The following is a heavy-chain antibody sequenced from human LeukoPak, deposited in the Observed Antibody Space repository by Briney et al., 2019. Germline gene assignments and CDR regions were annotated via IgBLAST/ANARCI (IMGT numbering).Heavy chain of an antibody. CDR2: INPNSGGT. J-gene: IGHJ4*02. Sequence: ASVKVSCKASGGTFRNSAISWVRQAPGQGLEWMGWINPNSGGTNYAQKFQGRVTMTRDTSISTAYMELSRLRSDDTAVYYCARDIVGATSGYWGQGTLVTVSS. V-gene: IGHV1-2*02. D-gene: IGHD1-26*01. CDR1: GGTFRNSA. CDR3: ARDIVGATSGY.